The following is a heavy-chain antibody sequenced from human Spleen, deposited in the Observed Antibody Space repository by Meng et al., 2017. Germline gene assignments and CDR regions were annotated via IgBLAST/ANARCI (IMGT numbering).Heavy chain of an antibody. CDR3: ARDEDISAAGKLFGDY. Sequence: GQLVQSWAVGKKPGASVKVSCKASGYTFPDYWLHWVRRAPGQGLEWMGRINPKSGDTHYAQRFQGRVTMTGDTSISTAYMELSGLRSDDTAMYYCARDEDISAAGKLFGDYWGQRTLVTVSS. J-gene: IGHJ4*02. CDR2: INPKSGDT. CDR1: GYTFPDYW. D-gene: IGHD6-25*01. V-gene: IGHV1-2*06.